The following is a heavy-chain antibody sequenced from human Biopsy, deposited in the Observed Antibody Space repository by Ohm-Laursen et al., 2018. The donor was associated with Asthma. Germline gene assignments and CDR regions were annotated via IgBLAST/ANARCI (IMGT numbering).Heavy chain of an antibody. D-gene: IGHD4-17*01. Sequence: SETLSLTYTVSGGSINIGDYYWSWIRQHPVKGLGWIGHIYYSGSTYYNPSLKSRVSISLDTSKNQFSLSLTSVTAADTAVYYCARTTYGHDGFDPWGQGTLVTVSS. CDR3: ARTTYGHDGFDP. CDR2: IYYSGST. V-gene: IGHV4-31*03. CDR1: GGSINIGDYY. J-gene: IGHJ5*02.